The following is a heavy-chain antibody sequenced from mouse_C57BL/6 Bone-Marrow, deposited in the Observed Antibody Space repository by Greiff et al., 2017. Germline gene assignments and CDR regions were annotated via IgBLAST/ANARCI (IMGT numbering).Heavy chain of an antibody. Sequence: EVQLQQSGPVLVKPGPSVKISCKASGFTFTDYYMHWVKQSHGKSLEWIGLVYPYNGGTSYNQKFKGKATLTVDTSSSTAYMELNSLTSEDSAVYYCALDGFLGDGYYVWFAYWGQGTLVTVSA. CDR2: VYPYNGGT. J-gene: IGHJ3*01. CDR3: ALDGFLGDGYYVWFAY. CDR1: GFTFTDYY. V-gene: IGHV1-36*01. D-gene: IGHD2-3*01.